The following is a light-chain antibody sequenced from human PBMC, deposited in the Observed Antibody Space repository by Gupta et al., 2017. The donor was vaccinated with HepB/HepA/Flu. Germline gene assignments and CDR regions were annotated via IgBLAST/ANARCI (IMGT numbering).Light chain of an antibody. J-gene: IGLJ3*02. CDR3: SSSTSSSTLWV. CDR1: SSDVGGYNY. Sequence: QSALTQPASVSGSPGQSITISCTGTSSDVGGYNYVSWYQQHPGKAPKLLIYDVSNRPSGVPNRFSGSKSGTTASLTITGLQAEEEADDYCSSSTSSSTLWVFGSGTKLTVL. CDR2: DVS. V-gene: IGLV2-14*01.